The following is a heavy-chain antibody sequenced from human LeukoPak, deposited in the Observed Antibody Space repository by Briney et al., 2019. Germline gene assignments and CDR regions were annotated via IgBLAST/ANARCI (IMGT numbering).Heavy chain of an antibody. V-gene: IGHV4-59*01. Sequence: PSETLSLTCTVSGGSISSYYWSWIRQPPGKGLEWIGYIYYSGSTNYNPSLKSRVTISVDTSKNQFSLKLSSVTAADTAVCYCARAIGSGWWQYYFDYWGQGTLVTVSS. CDR1: GGSISSYY. CDR2: IYYSGST. D-gene: IGHD6-19*01. J-gene: IGHJ4*02. CDR3: ARAIGSGWWQYYFDY.